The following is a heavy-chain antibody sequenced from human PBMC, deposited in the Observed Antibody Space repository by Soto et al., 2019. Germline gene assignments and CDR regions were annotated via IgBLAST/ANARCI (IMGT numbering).Heavy chain of an antibody. CDR3: AKDDYDYVWGSYRYGAFDI. J-gene: IGHJ3*02. CDR2: ISYDGSNK. CDR1: GFTFSSYG. Sequence: QVQLVESGGGVVQPGRSLRLSCAASGFTFSSYGMHWVRQAPGKGLEWVAVISYDGSNKYYADSVKGRFTISRDNSKNPLYLQMNSLGAGDTAVYYCAKDDYDYVWGSYRYGAFDIWGQGTMVTVSS. D-gene: IGHD3-16*02. V-gene: IGHV3-30*18.